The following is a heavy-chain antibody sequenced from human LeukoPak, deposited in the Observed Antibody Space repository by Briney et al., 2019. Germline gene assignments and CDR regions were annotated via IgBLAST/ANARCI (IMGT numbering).Heavy chain of an antibody. CDR1: GGSFSGYY. CDR3: ARLPEKTYSSSSGEDY. J-gene: IGHJ4*02. CDR2: INHSGST. V-gene: IGHV4-34*01. Sequence: SETLSLTCAVYGGSFSGYYWSWIRRPPGKGLEWIGEINHSGSTNYNPSLKSRVTISVDTSKNQFSLKLSSVTAADTAVYYCARLPEKTYSSSSGEDYWGQGTLVTVSS. D-gene: IGHD6-6*01.